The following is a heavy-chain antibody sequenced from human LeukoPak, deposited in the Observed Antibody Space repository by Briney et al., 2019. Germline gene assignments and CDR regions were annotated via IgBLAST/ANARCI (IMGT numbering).Heavy chain of an antibody. CDR1: GGSISSSSYY. Sequence: PSETLSLTCTVSGGSISSSSYYWGWIRQPPGKGLEWIGSIYYSGSTYYNPSLMSRVTISVDTSKNQFSLKLSSVTAADTAVYYCAREKVFGWSPWFDPWGQGTLVTVSS. CDR2: IYYSGST. V-gene: IGHV4-39*07. CDR3: AREKVFGWSPWFDP. J-gene: IGHJ5*02. D-gene: IGHD3-3*01.